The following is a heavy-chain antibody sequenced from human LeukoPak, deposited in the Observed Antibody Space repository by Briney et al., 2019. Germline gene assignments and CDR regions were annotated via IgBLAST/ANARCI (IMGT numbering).Heavy chain of an antibody. D-gene: IGHD3-22*01. Sequence: ASVKVSCKASGYTFTSYYMHWVRQAPGQGLEWMGIINPSGGSTSYAQKFQGRVTMTRDTSTSTVYMELSSLRSEDTAVYYCARDSASNMNYYDSSGYPDYWGQGTLVTVSS. CDR2: INPSGGST. V-gene: IGHV1-46*01. J-gene: IGHJ4*02. CDR3: ARDSASNMNYYDSSGYPDY. CDR1: GYTFTSYY.